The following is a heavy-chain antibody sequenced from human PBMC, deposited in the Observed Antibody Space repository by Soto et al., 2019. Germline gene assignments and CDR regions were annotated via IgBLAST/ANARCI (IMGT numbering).Heavy chain of an antibody. D-gene: IGHD6-6*01. Sequence: GGSLRLSCAASGFTFSSYWMHWVRQAPGKGLVWVSRINSDGSSTSYADSVKGRFTISRDNAKNTLYLQMNSLRAEDTAVYYCASVAARDYYYYYYYMDVWGKGTTVTVSS. CDR1: GFTFSSYW. CDR2: INSDGSST. CDR3: ASVAARDYYYYYYYMDV. J-gene: IGHJ6*03. V-gene: IGHV3-74*01.